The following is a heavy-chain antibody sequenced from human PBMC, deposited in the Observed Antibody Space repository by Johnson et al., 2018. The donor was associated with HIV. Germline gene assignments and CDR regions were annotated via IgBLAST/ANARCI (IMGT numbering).Heavy chain of an antibody. V-gene: IGHV3-23*04. CDR1: GFTFSSYA. J-gene: IGHJ3*02. Sequence: VQLVESGGGLVKPGGSLKLSCAASGFTFSSYAMSWVRQAPGKGLEWISAISGSGGGTDYAESVKGRVTISRDNSKNTLYLDMSSLRAEDTAVYFCARTFPYYYGTGWDAFDIWGQGTVVTVSS. CDR3: ARTFPYYYGTGWDAFDI. CDR2: ISGSGGGT. D-gene: IGHD3-10*01.